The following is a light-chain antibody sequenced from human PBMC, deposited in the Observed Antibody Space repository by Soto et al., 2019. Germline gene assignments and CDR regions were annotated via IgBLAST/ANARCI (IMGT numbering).Light chain of an antibody. V-gene: IGLV2-8*01. CDR2: EVT. Sequence: QSALTQPPSASGSPGQSVTISCTGTRNDVGGFNYVSWYQQHPGKAPKLIIYEVTKRPSGVPDRFSGSKFGNTASLTVSGLQAEDEAVYYCSSYVGSNNVLFGGGTKLTVL. CDR1: RNDVGGFNY. J-gene: IGLJ2*01. CDR3: SSYVGSNNVL.